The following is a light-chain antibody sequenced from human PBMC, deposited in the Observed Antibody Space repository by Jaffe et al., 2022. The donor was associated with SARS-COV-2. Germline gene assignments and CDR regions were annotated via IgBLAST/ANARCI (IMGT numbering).Light chain of an antibody. J-gene: IGKJ2*01. Sequence: DVVVTQTPLSSSVTLGQPASIFCRSSQSLLHRDGNTYLGWLQQRPGQPPRLLIYKTFTRFSGVSHRFSGSGAGTDFTLNISRVEAEDVGVYYCLQSTHFPHTFGQGTKLEIK. CDR1: QSLLHRDGNTY. V-gene: IGKV2-24*01. CDR3: LQSTHFPHT. CDR2: KTF.